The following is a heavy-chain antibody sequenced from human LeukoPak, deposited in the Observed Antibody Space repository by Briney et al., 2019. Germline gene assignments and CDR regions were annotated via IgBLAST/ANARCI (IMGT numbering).Heavy chain of an antibody. D-gene: IGHD2-2*01. CDR1: EFTFSTYW. V-gene: IGHV3-7*01. CDR2: INQDGSDK. CDR3: ASDPFTISANEAFNI. Sequence: GGSLRLSCVASEFTFSTYWMSWVRQAPGKGLEWVANINQDGSDKYYVDSVKGRLTISRDNAKKSLYLQMNSLRVEDTAVYYCASDPFTISANEAFNIWGQGTVVTVSS. J-gene: IGHJ3*02.